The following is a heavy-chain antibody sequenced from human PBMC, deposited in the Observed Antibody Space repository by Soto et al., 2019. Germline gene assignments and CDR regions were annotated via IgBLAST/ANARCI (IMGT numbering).Heavy chain of an antibody. J-gene: IGHJ3*02. Sequence: SVKVSCKASGGTFSSYAISWVRQAPGQGLEWMGGIIPIFGTANYAQKFQGRVTITADESTSTAYMELSSLRSEDTAVYYCARDHNDSSEWGGFAIWGRGTMVAVSS. CDR1: GGTFSSYA. V-gene: IGHV1-69*13. CDR2: IIPIFGTA. D-gene: IGHD3-22*01. CDR3: ARDHNDSSEWGGFAI.